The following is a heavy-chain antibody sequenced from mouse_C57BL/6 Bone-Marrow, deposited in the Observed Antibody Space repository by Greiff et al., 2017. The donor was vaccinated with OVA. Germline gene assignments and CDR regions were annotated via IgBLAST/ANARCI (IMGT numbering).Heavy chain of an antibody. V-gene: IGHV10-3*01. D-gene: IGHD1-1*01. J-gene: IGHJ1*03. Sequence: EVKVVESGGGLVQPKGSLKLSCAASGFTFNTYAMHWVRQAPGKGLEWVARIRSKSSNYATYYADSVKDRFTISRDDSQSMLYLQMNNLKTEDTAMYYCVRGGRDYYGSSLYWYFDVWGKGTTVTVSS. CDR3: VRGGRDYYGSSLYWYFDV. CDR2: IRSKSSNYAT. CDR1: GFTFNTYA.